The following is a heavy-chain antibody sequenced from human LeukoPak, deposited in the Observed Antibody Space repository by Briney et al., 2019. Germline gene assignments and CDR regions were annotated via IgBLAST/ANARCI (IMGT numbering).Heavy chain of an antibody. CDR2: ISGGGERT. V-gene: IGHV3-23*01. CDR3: GKDGGQYSSGPEFDP. D-gene: IGHD6-19*01. CDR1: GIVFSNTA. J-gene: IGHJ5*02. Sequence: LSGGSLRLSCAASGIVFSNTAMNWARQSPGRGLEWVSAISGGGERTFYADSVKGRFTISRDNSKNMLYLQMNSLRADDTAIYYCGKDGGQYSSGPEFDPRGQGALVTVPS.